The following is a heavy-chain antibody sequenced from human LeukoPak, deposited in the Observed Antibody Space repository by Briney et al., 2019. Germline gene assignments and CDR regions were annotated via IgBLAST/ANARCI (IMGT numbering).Heavy chain of an antibody. CDR1: GYTFTGYY. D-gene: IGHD5-12*01. CDR2: INPDNGGT. J-gene: IGHJ4*02. V-gene: IGHV1-2*02. CDR3: ARDPSNSGYDYLYYFDY. Sequence: ASVKVSCKASGYTFTGYYMHWVRQVPAQGLEWMGRINPDNGGTNYAQKFQGRVTMTRDMSISTAYMELSRLRSDDTAVYYCARDPSNSGYDYLYYFDYWGQGTLVTVSS.